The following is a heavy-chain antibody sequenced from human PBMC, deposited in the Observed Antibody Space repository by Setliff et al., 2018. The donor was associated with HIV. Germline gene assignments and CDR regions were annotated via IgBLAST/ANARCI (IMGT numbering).Heavy chain of an antibody. Sequence: PGGSLRLSCAASGFTFSNYWMSWVRQAPGKGLEWVAHINQDGSEKNHVDSVKGRFTISRDNARNSLYLQMNSLKADDTAVYYCARPFDQWGQGALVTVSS. V-gene: IGHV3-7*01. CDR1: GFTFSNYW. CDR3: ARPFDQ. CDR2: INQDGSEK. J-gene: IGHJ4*02.